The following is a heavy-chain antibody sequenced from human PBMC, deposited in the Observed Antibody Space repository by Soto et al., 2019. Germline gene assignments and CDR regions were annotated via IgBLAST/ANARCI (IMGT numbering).Heavy chain of an antibody. Sequence: EVQLLESGGGLVQPGGSLRLSCAASGFTFSSYAMSWVRQATGKGLEWVSAISGSGGSTYYADSLKGRFTISRDNSKNTLYLQMNSLRAEDTAVYYCAKGPYQLLWSNWFDPWGQGTLVTVSS. CDR1: GFTFSSYA. CDR3: AKGPYQLLWSNWFDP. J-gene: IGHJ5*02. CDR2: ISGSGGST. V-gene: IGHV3-23*01. D-gene: IGHD2-2*01.